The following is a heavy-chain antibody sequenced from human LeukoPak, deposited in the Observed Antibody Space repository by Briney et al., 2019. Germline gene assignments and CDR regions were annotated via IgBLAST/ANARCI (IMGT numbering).Heavy chain of an antibody. CDR2: VWYSGTT. CDR1: GGSINNYY. D-gene: IGHD1-14*01. J-gene: IGHJ5*02. V-gene: IGHV4-59*01. Sequence: SETLSLTCTVSGGSINNYYWYWMRQPPGKGLEWIGYVWYSGTTKYNPSLKSRVTISVDTSKNQFSLKLNYVTAADTAVYYCAKGGPEASAGLTWFDPWGQGTRVTVSS. CDR3: AKGGPEASAGLTWFDP.